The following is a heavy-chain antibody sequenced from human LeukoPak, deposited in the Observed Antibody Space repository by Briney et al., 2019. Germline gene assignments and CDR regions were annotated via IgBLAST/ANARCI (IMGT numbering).Heavy chain of an antibody. CDR1: GFTFSSYA. Sequence: GGSLRLSCAASGFTFSSYAMHWVRQAPGKGLEWVAVISYDGSNKYYADSVKGRFTISRDNSKNTLYLQMNSLRAEDTAVYYCARENFYDFWSGYPSGYFDYWGQGTLVTVSS. V-gene: IGHV3-30-3*01. CDR3: ARENFYDFWSGYPSGYFDY. J-gene: IGHJ4*02. D-gene: IGHD3-3*01. CDR2: ISYDGSNK.